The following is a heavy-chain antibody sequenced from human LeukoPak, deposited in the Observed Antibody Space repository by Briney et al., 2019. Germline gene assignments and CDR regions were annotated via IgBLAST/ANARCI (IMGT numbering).Heavy chain of an antibody. Sequence: SEALSLTCSVSGDSIRSYYWTWIRQPPGKGLEWIGYIDSSGSTNYNPSLKSRVTMAVDTSKNQFSLKLSSVTAADTAMYYCSRLIYYFDCWGQGTLVTDSS. J-gene: IGHJ4*02. D-gene: IGHD3-10*01. CDR1: GDSIRSYY. CDR2: IDSSGST. CDR3: SRLIYYFDC. V-gene: IGHV4-59*08.